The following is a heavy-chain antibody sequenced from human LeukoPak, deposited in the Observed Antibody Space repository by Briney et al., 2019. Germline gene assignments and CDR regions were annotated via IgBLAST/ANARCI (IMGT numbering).Heavy chain of an antibody. CDR1: GFTFSSYW. Sequence: GGSLRLSCAASGFTFSSYWMSWVRQAPGKGLEWVANIKQDGCEKYYVDSVKGRFTISRDNAKNSLYLQMNSLRAEDTAVYYCARGGYSSSWYYYGMDVWGQGTTVTVSS. CDR2: IKQDGCEK. D-gene: IGHD6-13*01. J-gene: IGHJ6*02. V-gene: IGHV3-7*03. CDR3: ARGGYSSSWYYYGMDV.